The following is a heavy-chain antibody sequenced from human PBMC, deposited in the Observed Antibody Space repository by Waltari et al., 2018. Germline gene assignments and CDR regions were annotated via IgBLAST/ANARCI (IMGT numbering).Heavy chain of an antibody. CDR2: IRYDGRNK. D-gene: IGHD2-15*01. Sequence: QVQLVESGGGVVQPGGSLRLSCAASGFTFSSYGLHWVRQAPGKGLEWVAFIRYDGRNKYYADSVKGRFTISRDNSKNTLYLQMNSLRAEDTAVYYCAKDFGGGSCCDAFDIWGQGTMVTVSA. CDR3: AKDFGGGSCCDAFDI. J-gene: IGHJ3*02. CDR1: GFTFSSYG. V-gene: IGHV3-30*02.